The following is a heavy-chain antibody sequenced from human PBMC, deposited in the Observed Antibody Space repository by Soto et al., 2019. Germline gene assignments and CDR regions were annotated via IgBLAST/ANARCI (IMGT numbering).Heavy chain of an antibody. V-gene: IGHV4-61*01. CDR3: ARESIVGATRLDP. CDR2: IYHIGTT. D-gene: IGHD1-26*01. Sequence: SETLSLTCTVSGDSVNSGSYYWTWIRQAPGKGLEWLGYIYHIGTTRYNPSLKSRATISLDTSKSQFSLRLTSVTAADTAVYFGARESIVGATRLDPWGNGTRLTV. J-gene: IGHJ5*02. CDR1: GDSVNSGSYY.